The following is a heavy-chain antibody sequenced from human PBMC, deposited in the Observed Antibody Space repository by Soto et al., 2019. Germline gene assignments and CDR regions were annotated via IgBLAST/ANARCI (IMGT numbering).Heavy chain of an antibody. CDR2: IYPGDSDT. CDR3: ARSLGYSSGWWYDAFDI. V-gene: IGHV5-51*01. CDR1: GYSFTSYW. Sequence: PGESLKISCKGSGYSFTSYWIGWVRQMPGKGLEWMGIIYPGDSDTRYSPSFQGQVTISADKSISTAYLRWSSLKASDTAMYYCARSLGYSSGWWYDAFDIWGQGTMVTVSS. D-gene: IGHD6-19*01. J-gene: IGHJ3*02.